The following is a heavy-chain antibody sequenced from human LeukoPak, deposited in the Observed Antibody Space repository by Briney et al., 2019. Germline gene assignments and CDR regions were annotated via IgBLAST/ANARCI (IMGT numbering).Heavy chain of an antibody. Sequence: GGSLRLSCAASGVTFSSSEMNWVRQAPGKGLEWVSYIGSSGSRIYYADSVKGRFTISRDNAKNSLYLQMDSLRAEDTAVYYCATTIVAAGNYWGHGTLVTVSS. D-gene: IGHD1-26*01. CDR3: ATTIVAAGNY. V-gene: IGHV3-48*03. CDR2: IGSSGSRI. J-gene: IGHJ4*01. CDR1: GVTFSSSE.